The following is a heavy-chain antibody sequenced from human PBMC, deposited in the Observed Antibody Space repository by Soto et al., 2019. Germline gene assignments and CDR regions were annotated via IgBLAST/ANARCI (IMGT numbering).Heavy chain of an antibody. D-gene: IGHD6-13*01. V-gene: IGHV1-3*01. Sequence: QVQLVQSGAEVKKPGASVKLSCKASGYTFTTYTMNWVRQAPGQRLEWMGWINPVNGNTKSSQKFQDRVIITRDTSASTAYMELRSLRSEDTAVYYCARGIATGQLDPWGQGTLVIVSS. CDR2: INPVNGNT. CDR3: ARGIATGQLDP. J-gene: IGHJ5*02. CDR1: GYTFTTYT.